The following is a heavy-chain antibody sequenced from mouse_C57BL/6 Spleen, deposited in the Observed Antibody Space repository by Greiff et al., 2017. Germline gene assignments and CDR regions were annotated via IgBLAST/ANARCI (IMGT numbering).Heavy chain of an antibody. V-gene: IGHV2-5*01. CDR1: GFSLTSYG. CDR3: AISIYYDYDGYFDV. D-gene: IGHD2-4*01. CDR2: IWRGGST. Sequence: QVQLKESGPGLVQPSQSLSITCTVSGFSLTSYGVHWVRQSPGKGLEWLGVIWRGGSTDYNAAFMSRLSITKDNSKSQVFFKMNSLQADDTAIYYCAISIYYDYDGYFDVWGTGTTVTVSS. J-gene: IGHJ1*03.